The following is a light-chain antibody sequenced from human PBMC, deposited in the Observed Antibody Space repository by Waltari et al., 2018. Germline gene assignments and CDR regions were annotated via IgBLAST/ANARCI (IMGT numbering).Light chain of an antibody. J-gene: IGLJ1*01. CDR1: TSDVGSYDL. CDR3: CSYAGRGTYV. CDR2: EVF. Sequence: QSALTQPASVSGTPGQSITISCSGTTSDVGSYDLFSWYQQPPGEAPKLLICEVFKRPPDTSSRFSGAKSGSTASLTISGLQPEDEADYYCCSYAGRGTYVFGSGTKVTVL. V-gene: IGLV2-23*02.